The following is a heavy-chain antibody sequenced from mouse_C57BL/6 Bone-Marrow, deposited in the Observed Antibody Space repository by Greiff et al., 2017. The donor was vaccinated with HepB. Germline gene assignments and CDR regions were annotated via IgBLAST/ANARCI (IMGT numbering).Heavy chain of an antibody. CDR3: ARNEGDYYDYDAGAMDY. V-gene: IGHV2-9-1*01. D-gene: IGHD2-4*01. CDR1: GFSLTSYA. J-gene: IGHJ4*01. CDR2: IWTGGGT. Sequence: VQLKESGPGLVAPSQSLSITCTVSGFSLTSYAISWVRQPPGKGLEWLGVIWTGGGTNYNSALKSRLSISKDNTKRQVFLKMNSLQTDDTARYHCARNEGDYYDYDAGAMDYWGQGTSVTVSS.